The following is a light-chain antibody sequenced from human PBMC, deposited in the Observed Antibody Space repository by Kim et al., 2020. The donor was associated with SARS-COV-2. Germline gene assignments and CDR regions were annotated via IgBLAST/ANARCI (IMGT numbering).Light chain of an antibody. CDR2: GAS. CDR1: QSVSSN. Sequence: SVSPGERATLSCRASQSVSSNLAWYQQKPGQAPRLLMYGASTRATGIPARFSGSGSGTEFTLTISSLQSEDFAVYYCQQYNNWWTFGQGTKVDIK. J-gene: IGKJ1*01. V-gene: IGKV3-15*01. CDR3: QQYNNWWT.